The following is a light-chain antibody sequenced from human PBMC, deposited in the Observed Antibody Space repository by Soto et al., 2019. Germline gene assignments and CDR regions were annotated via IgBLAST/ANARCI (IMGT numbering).Light chain of an antibody. CDR3: QQRSNWSIT. CDR1: QSVSSY. Sequence: EIVLSQSPATVSLYPGERATLSCRASQSVSSYLAWYQQKPGQAPRLLIYDASNRATGIPARFSGSGSGTDFTLTISSLEPEDFAVYYCQQRSNWSITFGQGTRLE. V-gene: IGKV3-11*01. J-gene: IGKJ5*01. CDR2: DAS.